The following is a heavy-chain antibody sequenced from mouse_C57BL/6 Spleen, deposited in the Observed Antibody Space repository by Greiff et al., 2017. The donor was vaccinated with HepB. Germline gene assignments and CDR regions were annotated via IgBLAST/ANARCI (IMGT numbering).Heavy chain of an antibody. D-gene: IGHD1-1*01. CDR2: ISYSGST. CDR3: ARYTTVVANWYFDV. CDR1: GYSITSDY. V-gene: IGHV3-8*01. Sequence: EVKLMESGPGLAKPSQTLSLTCSVPGYSITSDYWNWIRKFPGNKLEYMGYISYSGSTYYNPSLKSRISITRDTSKNQYYLQLNSLTTEDTATYYCARYTTVVANWYFDVWGTETTVTVSS. J-gene: IGHJ1*03.